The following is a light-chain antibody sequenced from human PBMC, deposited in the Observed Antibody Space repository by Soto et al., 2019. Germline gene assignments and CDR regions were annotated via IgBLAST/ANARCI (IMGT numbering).Light chain of an antibody. Sequence: DIQMTQSPSSTSASVGDRFTMTCRAIQPISSWLAWYQQVPGQAPYLLIYPASTLQSGVPSRFSGSGSGTDFTLTINSLQPEDFATYFCQQGYNFPRAFGQGTKVDIK. CDR3: QQGYNFPRA. CDR1: QPISSW. CDR2: PAS. V-gene: IGKV1-12*01. J-gene: IGKJ1*01.